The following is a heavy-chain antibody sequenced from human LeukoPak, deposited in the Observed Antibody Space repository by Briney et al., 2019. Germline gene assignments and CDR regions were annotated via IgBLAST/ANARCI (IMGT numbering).Heavy chain of an antibody. V-gene: IGHV4-4*07. D-gene: IGHD3-10*01. Sequence: PSETLSLTCTVSGGSISSYYWSWIRQPAGKGLEWIGRIYTSGSTNYNPSLKSRVTISVDRSKNQFSLKLSSVTAADTAVYYCASGSGHYYGSGSYFFDYWGQGTLVTVSS. J-gene: IGHJ4*02. CDR3: ASGSGHYYGSGSYFFDY. CDR1: GGSISSYY. CDR2: IYTSGST.